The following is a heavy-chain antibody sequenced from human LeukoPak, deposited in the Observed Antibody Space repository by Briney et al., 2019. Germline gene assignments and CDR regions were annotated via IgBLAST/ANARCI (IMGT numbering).Heavy chain of an antibody. D-gene: IGHD2-2*01. J-gene: IGHJ5*02. Sequence: KAGGPLRLSCAASGFTFSSYSMNWVRQAPGKGLEWVSSISSSSSYIYYADSVKRRFTISRDNAKNSLYLQMNSLRAEDTAVYYCARAPGGYCSSTSCYVWFDPWGQGTLVTVSS. CDR1: GFTFSSYS. V-gene: IGHV3-21*01. CDR3: ARAPGGYCSSTSCYVWFDP. CDR2: ISSSSSYI.